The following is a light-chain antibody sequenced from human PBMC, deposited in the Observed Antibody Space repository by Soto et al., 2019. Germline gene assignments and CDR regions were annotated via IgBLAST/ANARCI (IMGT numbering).Light chain of an antibody. CDR3: QQYDGYST. CDR2: DAS. V-gene: IGKV1-5*01. Sequence: DIQMTQSPSTLSASVGDRVTITCRASRSISSWLAWYQQKPGKAPKLLIYDASSLKSGVPSRFSGSESGTEFTLTSSSLQPDDLATYYCQQYDGYSTFGQGTKVEIK. CDR1: RSISSW. J-gene: IGKJ1*01.